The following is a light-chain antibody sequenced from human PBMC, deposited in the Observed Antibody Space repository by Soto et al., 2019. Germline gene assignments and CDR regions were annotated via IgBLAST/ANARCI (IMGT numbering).Light chain of an antibody. CDR1: SSDVGGYNY. J-gene: IGLJ2*01. V-gene: IGLV2-14*01. CDR2: EVS. Sequence: QLVLTQPASVSGSPGQSITISCTGTSSDVGGYNYVSWYQQHPGKAPKLMIYEVSNRPSGVSNRFSGSKSGNMASLTISGLQAEDEADYYCSSYTSSSTLVFGGGTKLTVL. CDR3: SSYTSSSTLV.